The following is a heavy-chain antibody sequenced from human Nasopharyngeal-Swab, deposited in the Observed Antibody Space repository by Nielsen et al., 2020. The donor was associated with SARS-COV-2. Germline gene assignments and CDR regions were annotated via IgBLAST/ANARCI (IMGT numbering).Heavy chain of an antibody. D-gene: IGHD6-13*01. CDR3: ARESIAAASYYYYGMDV. Sequence: SETLSLTCTVSGGSISSGGYYRSWIRQHPGKGLEWIGYIYYSGSTYYNPSLKSRVTISVDTSKNQFSLKLSSVTAADTAVYYCARESIAAASYYYYGMDVWGQGTTVTVSS. CDR2: IYYSGST. CDR1: GGSISSGGYY. V-gene: IGHV4-31*03. J-gene: IGHJ6*02.